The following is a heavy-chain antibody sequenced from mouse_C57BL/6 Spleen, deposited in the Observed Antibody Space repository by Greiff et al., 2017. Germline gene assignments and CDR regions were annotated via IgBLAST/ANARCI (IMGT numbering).Heavy chain of an antibody. J-gene: IGHJ1*03. V-gene: IGHV1-52*01. Sequence: QVQLQQPGAELVRPGSSVKLSCKASGYTFTSYWMHWVKQRPIQGLEWIGNIDPSDSETHYNQKFKDKATLTVDKSSSTAYMQLSSLTSEDSAVYYCAGGKGPRYFDVWGTGTTVTVSS. CDR2: IDPSDSET. D-gene: IGHD1-1*01. CDR3: AGGKGPRYFDV. CDR1: GYTFTSYW.